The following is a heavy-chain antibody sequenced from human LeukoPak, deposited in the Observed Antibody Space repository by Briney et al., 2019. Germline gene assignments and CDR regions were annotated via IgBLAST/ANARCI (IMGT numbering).Heavy chain of an antibody. V-gene: IGHV4-59*01. J-gene: IGHJ4*02. CDR2: MYYSGTT. D-gene: IGHD2-21*02. CDR3: ARLPMAVTPHVDY. Sequence: SETLSLTCTVSGGSISSYYWSWIRQPPGKGLEWIGFMYYSGTTNYNPSLKSRVTVSLGMSKNQLSLKLSSVTAADTAVYYCARLPMAVTPHVDYWGQGTLVTVSS. CDR1: GGSISSYY.